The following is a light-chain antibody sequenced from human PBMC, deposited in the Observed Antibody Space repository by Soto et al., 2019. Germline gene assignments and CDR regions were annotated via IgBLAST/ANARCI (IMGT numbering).Light chain of an antibody. CDR1: QSVRSSY. CDR2: GES. Sequence: EFVLTQSPGTLSLSPGERATISCRASQSVRSSYLAWYQQNRGQAPRLLIYGESSRAPGIPDRFGGSGSGTDFTLIISRLEPEDCAVYDCKQYVSSRWKFGQGTKVEIK. V-gene: IGKV3-20*01. CDR3: KQYVSSRWK. J-gene: IGKJ1*01.